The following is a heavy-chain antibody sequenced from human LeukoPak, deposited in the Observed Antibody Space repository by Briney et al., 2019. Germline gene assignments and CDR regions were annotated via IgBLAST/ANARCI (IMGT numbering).Heavy chain of an antibody. CDR3: ARVDYGGAPRRNY. D-gene: IGHD4-23*01. CDR2: IRSKTYGGTT. CDR1: GYAFGDYA. Sequence: GGSLRLSCTASGYAFGDYALSWFRQAPGKGLEGVSFIRSKTYGGTTHYAASVQGRFNISRDDSKGIAFLQMNSLKIEDTAVYYCARVDYGGAPRRNYWGQGTLVTLSS. J-gene: IGHJ4*02. V-gene: IGHV3-49*03.